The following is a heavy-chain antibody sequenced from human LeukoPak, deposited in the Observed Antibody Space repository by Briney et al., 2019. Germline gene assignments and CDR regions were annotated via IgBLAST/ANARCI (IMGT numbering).Heavy chain of an antibody. V-gene: IGHV4-59*12. D-gene: IGHD3-22*01. CDR2: IYYSGST. J-gene: IGHJ4*02. CDR1: GGSISSYY. Sequence: SETLSLTCTVSGGSISSYYWSWIRQPPGKGLEWIGSIYYSGSTYYNPSLKSRVIISVDTSKNQFSLKLSSVTAADTAVYYCASGGSGYYGGYWGQGTLVTVSS. CDR3: ASGGSGYYGGY.